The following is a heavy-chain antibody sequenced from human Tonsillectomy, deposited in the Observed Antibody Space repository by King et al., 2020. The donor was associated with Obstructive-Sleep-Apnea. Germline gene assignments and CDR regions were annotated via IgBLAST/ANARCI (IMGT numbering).Heavy chain of an antibody. D-gene: IGHD5-12*01. CDR2: IYYSGTT. CDR1: GYSISSSNW. CDR3: ARSDVTGYGGVDI. Sequence: QLQESGPGLVKPSDTLSLTCAVSGYSISSSNWWGWIRQPPGKGLEWIGYIYYSGTTYYNPFLRSRVTLSVDTSKNQFSLKLCSVTAVDTAVYYCARSDVTGYGGVDIWGQGTMVTVSS. V-gene: IGHV4-28*01. J-gene: IGHJ3*02.